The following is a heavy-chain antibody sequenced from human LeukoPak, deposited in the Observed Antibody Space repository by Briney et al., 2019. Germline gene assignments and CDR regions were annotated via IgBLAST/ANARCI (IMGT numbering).Heavy chain of an antibody. V-gene: IGHV1-3*01. J-gene: IGHJ6*02. CDR2: INAGNGNT. D-gene: IGHD2/OR15-2a*01. Sequence: GASVKVSCKASGYTFTSYAMHWVRQAPGQRLEWMRWINAGNGNTKYSQKFQGRVTITRDTSASTAYMELSSLRSEDTAVYYCARVFYCGPLPCPMDVWGQGTTVTVSS. CDR1: GYTFTSYA. CDR3: ARVFYCGPLPCPMDV.